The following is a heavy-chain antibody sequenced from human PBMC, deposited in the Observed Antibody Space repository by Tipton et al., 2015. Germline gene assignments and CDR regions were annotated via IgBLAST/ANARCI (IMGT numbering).Heavy chain of an antibody. CDR1: GGSVSDYY. V-gene: IGHV4-34*11. J-gene: IGHJ4*02. CDR3: ARARGRHGGLFDS. D-gene: IGHD4-23*01. CDR2: IQYSGGT. Sequence: TLSLTCAVYGGSVSDYYWTWVRQSPGKELQWIGYIQYSGGTNYNPSLESRVSMSVDTSKTQFSLEMRSVTATDTAVYYCARARGRHGGLFDSWGQGTLVTVSS.